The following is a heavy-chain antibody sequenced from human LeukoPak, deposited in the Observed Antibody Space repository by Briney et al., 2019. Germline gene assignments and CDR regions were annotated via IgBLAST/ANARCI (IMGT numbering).Heavy chain of an antibody. J-gene: IGHJ4*02. CDR3: ARGNYGGNSYFDY. CDR1: GFTFDDCG. V-gene: IGHV3-20*01. CDR2: INWNGGST. D-gene: IGHD4-23*01. Sequence: GGSLRLSCAASGFTFDDCGMSWVRHAPGKGLEWVSGINWNGGSTGYADSVKGRFTVSRDNAKNSLYLQMNSLRAEDTALYHCARGNYGGNSYFDYWGQGTLVTVSS.